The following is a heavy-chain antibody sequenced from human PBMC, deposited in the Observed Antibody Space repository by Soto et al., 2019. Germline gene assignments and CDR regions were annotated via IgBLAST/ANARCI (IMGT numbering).Heavy chain of an antibody. Sequence: SETVSLTCTVSGGSFSSSSYYWGWIRQPPGTGLEWIGNIYYSGNTYSNPSLRSRVTISIDTSKNQFSLKLSSVTAADTAVYYCARHFYGSGTGVDYYYYYMDVRGKGTTVTVSS. D-gene: IGHD3-10*01. CDR2: IYYSGNT. J-gene: IGHJ6*03. V-gene: IGHV4-39*01. CDR3: ARHFYGSGTGVDYYYYYMDV. CDR1: GGSFSSSSYY.